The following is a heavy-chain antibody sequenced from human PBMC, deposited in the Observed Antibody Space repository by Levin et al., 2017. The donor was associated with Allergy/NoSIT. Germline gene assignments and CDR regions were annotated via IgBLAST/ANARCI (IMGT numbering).Heavy chain of an antibody. J-gene: IGHJ4*02. CDR3: ARHVGSGDGDFDY. CDR2: MYYSGST. D-gene: IGHD4-17*01. V-gene: IGHV4-39*01. CDR1: GGSISSRSYY. Sequence: ESLKISCTVSGGSISSRSYYWGWIRQPPGKGLEWIGSMYYSGSTYNNPSLKSRVTISVDTSKNQISLKVSSVTAAGTAVYYCARHVGSGDGDFDYWGQGTLVTVSS.